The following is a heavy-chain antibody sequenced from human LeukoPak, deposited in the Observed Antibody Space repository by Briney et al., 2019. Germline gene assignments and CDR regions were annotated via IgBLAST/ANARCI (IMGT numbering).Heavy chain of an antibody. J-gene: IGHJ4*02. CDR2: ISTYNGHT. Sequence: SVKVSCKTFGYPSINYAITWVRQAPGHALEWMGWISTYNGHTNYAQNLQRRVTMSTDTSTSTVYMELRSLRSDDTAVYYCARVWAYRPRGRFDDWGQGTRVTVSS. D-gene: IGHD1-26*01. CDR3: ARVWAYRPRGRFDD. V-gene: IGHV1-18*01. CDR1: GYPSINYA.